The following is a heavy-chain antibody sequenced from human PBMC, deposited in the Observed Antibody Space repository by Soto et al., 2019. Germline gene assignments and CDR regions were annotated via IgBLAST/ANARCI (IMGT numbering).Heavy chain of an antibody. CDR2: IYYSGST. CDR1: GGTISGYY. Sequence: SETLCLPWTVSGGTISGYYGSWIRQPPGKGLEWIGYIYYSGSTNYNPSLKSRVTISVDTSKNQFSLKLSSVTAADTAVYYCARHRNDFWGGPHLLDPWGQGTLVTVSS. D-gene: IGHD3-3*01. V-gene: IGHV4-59*08. CDR3: ARHRNDFWGGPHLLDP. J-gene: IGHJ5*02.